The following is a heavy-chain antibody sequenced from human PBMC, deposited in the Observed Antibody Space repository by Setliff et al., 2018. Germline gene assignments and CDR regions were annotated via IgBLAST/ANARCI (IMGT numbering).Heavy chain of an antibody. D-gene: IGHD3-3*01. CDR3: ARAPRLEWILPTFDY. CDR2: ISAYTGNA. Sequence: ASVKVSCKTSGYSFTSYGISWVRQAPGQGPEWIGWISAYTGNADYAQNFQGRVTMTTDTSTNTAYMELRSLRSDDTAVYYCARAPRLEWILPTFDYWGQGTPVTVSS. J-gene: IGHJ4*02. V-gene: IGHV1-18*01. CDR1: GYSFTSYG.